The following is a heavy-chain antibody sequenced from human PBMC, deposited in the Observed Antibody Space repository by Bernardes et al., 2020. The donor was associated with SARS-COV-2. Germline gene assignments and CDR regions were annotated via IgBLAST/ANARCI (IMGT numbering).Heavy chain of an antibody. Sequence: SVKVSCKASGYTLTSYGIIWVRQAPGQGLEWMGWIIACNGNTNYAQKLQGRVTMTTDTSTSTAYMELRSLRSDDTAVYYCAREGYCSSTSCYRPALYYYYGMDVWGQGTTVTVSS. D-gene: IGHD2-2*02. V-gene: IGHV1-18*01. J-gene: IGHJ6*02. CDR3: AREGYCSSTSCYRPALYYYYGMDV. CDR1: GYTLTSYG. CDR2: IIACNGNT.